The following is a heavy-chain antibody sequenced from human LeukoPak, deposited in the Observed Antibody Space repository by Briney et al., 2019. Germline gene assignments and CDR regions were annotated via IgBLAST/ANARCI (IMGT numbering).Heavy chain of an antibody. Sequence: SVKVSCKASGGTFSSYAISWVRQAPGQGLEWMGGIIPIFGTANYAQKFQGRVTITADESTSTAYMELSSLRSEDTAVYYCAREDARSNWNLLGYYYYGMDVWGQGTTVTVSS. V-gene: IGHV1-69*13. CDR1: GGTFSSYA. CDR2: IIPIFGTA. D-gene: IGHD1-1*01. CDR3: AREDARSNWNLLGYYYYGMDV. J-gene: IGHJ6*02.